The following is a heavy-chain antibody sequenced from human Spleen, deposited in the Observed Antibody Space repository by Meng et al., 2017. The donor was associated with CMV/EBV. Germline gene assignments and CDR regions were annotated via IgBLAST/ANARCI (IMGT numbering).Heavy chain of an antibody. V-gene: IGHV4-39*01. CDR1: GGSISSSGYY. CDR2: IHYSGRS. J-gene: IGHJ4*02. D-gene: IGHD6-13*01. CDR3: ARRAKAAVDY. Sequence: CTVSGGSISSSGYYWGWIRQPPGKGLEWIGSIHYSGRSYYNPSLRSRVTISVDTSKNQFSLKVSSVTAADTAVYYCARRAKAAVDYWGQGTLVTVSS.